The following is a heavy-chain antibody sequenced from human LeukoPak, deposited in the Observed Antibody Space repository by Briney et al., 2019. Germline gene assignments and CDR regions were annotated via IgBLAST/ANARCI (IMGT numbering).Heavy chain of an antibody. CDR2: ISYDGSNK. J-gene: IGHJ6*02. V-gene: IGHV3-30*18. Sequence: PGGSLRLSCAASGFTFGSYGMHWVRQAPGKGLEWVAVISYDGSNKYYADSVKGRFTISRDNSKNTLYLQMNSLSAEDTAVYYCAKAKNWNYNYYYGMDVWGQGTTVTVSS. CDR1: GFTFGSYG. D-gene: IGHD1-1*01. CDR3: AKAKNWNYNYYYGMDV.